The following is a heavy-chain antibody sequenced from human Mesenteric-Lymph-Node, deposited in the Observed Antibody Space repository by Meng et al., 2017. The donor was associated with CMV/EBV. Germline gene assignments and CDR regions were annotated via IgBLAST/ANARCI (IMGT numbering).Heavy chain of an antibody. CDR3: ARAAAAVFWRWFDP. V-gene: IGHV4-4*02. CDR2: IFYSGSS. J-gene: IGHJ5*02. D-gene: IGHD3-3*01. Sequence: VSGGAIRSSNWWTWVRQTPGKGLEWIGEIFYSGSSNYNPSLKSRVTISVDTSKNQFSLKLSSVTAADTAVYYCARAAAAVFWRWFDPWGQGTRVT. CDR1: GGAIRSSNW.